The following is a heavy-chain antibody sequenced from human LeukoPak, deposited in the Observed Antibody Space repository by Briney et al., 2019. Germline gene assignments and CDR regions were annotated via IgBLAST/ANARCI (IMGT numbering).Heavy chain of an antibody. CDR2: INPSGGST. D-gene: IGHD3-10*01. J-gene: IGHJ4*02. CDR1: GYTFTSHY. CDR3: ARGGSTGIFDY. V-gene: IGHV1-46*03. Sequence: ASVKVSCRASGYTFTSHYMHWVRQAPGQGLEWMGTINPSGGSTSYAQKFQGRVTMTRATSTSTVYMEVSSLTSEDTDVYYCARGGSTGIFDYWGQGALVTVSP.